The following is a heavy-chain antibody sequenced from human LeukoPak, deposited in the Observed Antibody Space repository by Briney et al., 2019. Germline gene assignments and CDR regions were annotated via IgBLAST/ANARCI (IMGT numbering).Heavy chain of an antibody. Sequence: GGSPRLSCAASGFTFSNYAMSWVRQAPGKGLEWVSALSGSGDNTYYADSVKGRFTISRDNSKNTLYLQMNSLRAEDTALYYCARPASRGVGRYFDLWGRGSLVTVSS. CDR3: ARPASRGVGRYFDL. J-gene: IGHJ2*01. CDR2: LSGSGDNT. CDR1: GFTFSNYA. D-gene: IGHD3-10*01. V-gene: IGHV3-23*01.